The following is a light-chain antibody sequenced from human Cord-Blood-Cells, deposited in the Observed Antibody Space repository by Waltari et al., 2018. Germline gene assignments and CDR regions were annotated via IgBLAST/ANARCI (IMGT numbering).Light chain of an antibody. Sequence: QSALTQPASVSGSPGQSLTLSCTGTSSDVGGYNYFSWYQQHPGKAPKLMIYDVSNRPSGVSNRFSGSKSGNTASLTISGLQAEDEADYYCSSYTSSSTLVVFGGGTKLTVL. J-gene: IGLJ2*01. CDR1: SSDVGGYNY. CDR3: SSYTSSSTLVV. V-gene: IGLV2-14*01. CDR2: DVS.